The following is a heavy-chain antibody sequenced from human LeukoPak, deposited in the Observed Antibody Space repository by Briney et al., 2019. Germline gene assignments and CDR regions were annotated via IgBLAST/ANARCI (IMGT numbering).Heavy chain of an antibody. J-gene: IGHJ5*02. V-gene: IGHV4-39*07. Sequence: MPSETLSLTCTVSGGSISSSSYYWGWIRQPPGKGLEWIGSIYYSGSTYYNPSLKSRVTISVDTSKNQFSLKLSSVTAADTAVYYCARDRSSGCSGGSCYSGSGRRYRWFDPWGQGTLATVSS. CDR1: GGSISSSSYY. D-gene: IGHD2-15*01. CDR2: IYYSGST. CDR3: ARDRSSGCSGGSCYSGSGRRYRWFDP.